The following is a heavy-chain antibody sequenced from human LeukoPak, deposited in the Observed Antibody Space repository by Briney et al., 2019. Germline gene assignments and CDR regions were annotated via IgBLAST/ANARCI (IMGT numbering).Heavy chain of an antibody. CDR1: GGSISSNSYY. CDR2: VYHSGIT. CDR3: AREGTVRWFDP. V-gene: IGHV4-39*07. J-gene: IGHJ5*02. Sequence: SETLSLTCAVSGGSISSNSYYWGWIRQPPGKGLEWIGSVYHSGITFYNPSLKSRITISVDTSKNQFSLKLTSVTAADTAVYYCAREGTVRWFDPWGQGTLVTVSS. D-gene: IGHD1-14*01.